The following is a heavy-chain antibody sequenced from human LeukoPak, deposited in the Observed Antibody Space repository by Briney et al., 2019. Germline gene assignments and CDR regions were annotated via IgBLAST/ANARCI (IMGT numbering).Heavy chain of an antibody. V-gene: IGHV1-2*02. J-gene: IGHJ5*02. D-gene: IGHD3-22*01. Sequence: ASVKVSCKASGYTFTGYYMHRVRQAPGQGLEWMGWINPNSGGTNYAQKFQGRVTMTRDTSISTAYMELSRLRSDDTAVYYCARDPDSSGYYFGWFDPWGQGTLVTVSS. CDR2: INPNSGGT. CDR3: ARDPDSSGYYFGWFDP. CDR1: GYTFTGYY.